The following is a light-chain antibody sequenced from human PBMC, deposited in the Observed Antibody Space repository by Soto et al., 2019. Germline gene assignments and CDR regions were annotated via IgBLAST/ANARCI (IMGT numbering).Light chain of an antibody. CDR1: SSDVGGYHY. Sequence: QSALTQPRSVSGSPGQSVTLSCTGTSSDVGGYHYVSWYQHHPGKAPKIIIYDVNNRPSGVPDRFSGSKSGNTASLTISGLQTEDEADYYCCSYAGSYTLVFGGGTKVTFL. V-gene: IGLV2-11*01. CDR3: CSYAGSYTLV. J-gene: IGLJ2*01. CDR2: DVN.